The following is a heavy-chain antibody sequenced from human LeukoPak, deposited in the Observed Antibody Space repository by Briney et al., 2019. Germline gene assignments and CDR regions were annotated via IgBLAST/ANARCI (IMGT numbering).Heavy chain of an antibody. D-gene: IGHD3-10*01. V-gene: IGHV3-7*04. Sequence: GGSLRLSCAASGFTISSYWMNWVRQAPGKGLEWVANIKQDGSEKYYVDSVKGRFTISRDNAKNSLYLQMNRLRDEDTAVYYCARVYGSGTYYPYRMDVWGQGTTVTVSS. CDR1: GFTISSYW. J-gene: IGHJ6*02. CDR2: IKQDGSEK. CDR3: ARVYGSGTYYPYRMDV.